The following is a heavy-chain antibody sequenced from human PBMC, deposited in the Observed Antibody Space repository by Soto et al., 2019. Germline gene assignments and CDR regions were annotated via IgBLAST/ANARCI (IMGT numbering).Heavy chain of an antibody. D-gene: IGHD3-10*01. J-gene: IGHJ4*02. CDR3: AKEHAPLWFGELGYYFDY. Sequence: GGSLRLSCAASGFTFSSYAMSWVRQAPGKGLEWVSAISGSGGSTYYADSVKGRFTISRDNSKNTLYLQMNSLRAEDTAVYYCAKEHAPLWFGELGYYFDYWGQGTLVTVSS. CDR2: ISGSGGST. V-gene: IGHV3-23*01. CDR1: GFTFSSYA.